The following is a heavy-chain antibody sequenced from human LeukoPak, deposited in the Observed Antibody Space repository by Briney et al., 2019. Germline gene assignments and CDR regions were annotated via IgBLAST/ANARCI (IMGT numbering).Heavy chain of an antibody. CDR3: AKDEYYYGSGSCFDY. CDR1: GFTFSSYA. J-gene: IGHJ4*02. Sequence: GGSLSLSCAASGFTFSSYAMSWVRQAPGTGLEWVSAISGSGGSTYYADSAKGRFTISTDNSKNTLYLQMNSLRAEDTAVYYCAKDEYYYGSGSCFDYWGQGTLVTVSS. V-gene: IGHV3-23*01. D-gene: IGHD3-10*01. CDR2: ISGSGGST.